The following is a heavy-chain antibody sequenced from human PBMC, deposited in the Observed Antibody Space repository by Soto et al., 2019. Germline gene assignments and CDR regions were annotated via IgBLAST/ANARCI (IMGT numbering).Heavy chain of an antibody. J-gene: IGHJ6*02. Sequence: LGESLKISCKGSGYSFTSYWISWVRQMPGKGLEWMGRIDPSDSYTNYSPSFQGHVTISADKSISTAYLQWSSLKASDTAMYYCARQTIFGVVIIPHYYYYGMDVWGQGTTVTVSS. CDR1: GYSFTSYW. CDR2: IDPSDSYT. V-gene: IGHV5-10-1*01. D-gene: IGHD3-3*01. CDR3: ARQTIFGVVIIPHYYYYGMDV.